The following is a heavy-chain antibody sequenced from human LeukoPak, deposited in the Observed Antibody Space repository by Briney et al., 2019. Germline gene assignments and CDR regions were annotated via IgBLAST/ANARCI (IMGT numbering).Heavy chain of an antibody. D-gene: IGHD3-10*01. CDR3: ARLYGSGSYYNLKSYYYYMDV. V-gene: IGHV3-48*03. CDR2: ISSSGRTI. J-gene: IGHJ6*03. CDR1: GFTFSSYE. Sequence: GGSLRLSCAASGFTFSSYEMNWVRQAPGKGLEWVSYISSSGRTIYYADSVKGRFTISRDNAKNSLYLQMNSLRAEDTAVYYCARLYGSGSYYNLKSYYYYMDVWGKGTTVTISS.